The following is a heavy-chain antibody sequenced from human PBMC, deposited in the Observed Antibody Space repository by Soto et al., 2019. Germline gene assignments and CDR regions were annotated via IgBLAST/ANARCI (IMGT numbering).Heavy chain of an antibody. CDR1: GGSISSGGYS. D-gene: IGHD6-19*01. J-gene: IGHJ4*02. CDR3: ARGGLLPDY. Sequence: QLQLQESGSGLVKPSQTLSLTCAVSGGSISSGGYSWSWIRQPPGKGLEWIGYFSHSGSTYYHPSLKSRGTISVDRYKNQFSLKLSSVTAADTAVYYCARGGLLPDYWGQGTLVTVSS. CDR2: FSHSGST. V-gene: IGHV4-30-2*01.